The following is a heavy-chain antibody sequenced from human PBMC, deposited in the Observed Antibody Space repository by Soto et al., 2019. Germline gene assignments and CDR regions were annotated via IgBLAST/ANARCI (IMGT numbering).Heavy chain of an antibody. CDR1: GFTFSSYG. Sequence: GGSLRLSCAASGFTFSSYGMHWVRQAPGKGLEWVAVIWYDGSNKYYADSVKGRFTISRDNSKNTLYLQMNSLRAEDTAVYYCAREDHDYGDYVYYFDYWGQGTLVTVSS. D-gene: IGHD4-17*01. CDR2: IWYDGSNK. V-gene: IGHV3-33*01. J-gene: IGHJ4*02. CDR3: AREDHDYGDYVYYFDY.